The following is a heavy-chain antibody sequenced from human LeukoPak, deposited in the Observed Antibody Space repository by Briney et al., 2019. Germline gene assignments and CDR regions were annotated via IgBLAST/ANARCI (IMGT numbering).Heavy chain of an antibody. CDR3: ARRTLMTTVTFFDY. V-gene: IGHV4-39*01. Sequence: PSETLSLTCTVSGGSISSSSYYWGWIRQPPGKGLEWIGSIYYSGSTYYNPSLKSRVTISVDTSMNQFSLKLSSVTAADTAVYYCARRTLMTTVTFFDYWGQGTLVTVSS. J-gene: IGHJ4*02. D-gene: IGHD4-17*01. CDR1: GGSISSSSYY. CDR2: IYYSGST.